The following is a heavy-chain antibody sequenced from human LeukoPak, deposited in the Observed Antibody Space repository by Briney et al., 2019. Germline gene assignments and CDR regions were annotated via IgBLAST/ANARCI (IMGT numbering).Heavy chain of an antibody. D-gene: IGHD4/OR15-4a*01. CDR3: ASMVGQPYYFDY. V-gene: IGHV1-3*01. CDR1: GYTFTIYA. J-gene: IGHJ4*02. Sequence: GASVTVSCTASGYTFTIYAMHWVRQAPGQRLEWMGWINAGNGNTKYSQKFQGRVTITRDTSASTAYMELSSLRSEDTAVYYCASMVGQPYYFDYWGQGTLVTVSS. CDR2: INAGNGNT.